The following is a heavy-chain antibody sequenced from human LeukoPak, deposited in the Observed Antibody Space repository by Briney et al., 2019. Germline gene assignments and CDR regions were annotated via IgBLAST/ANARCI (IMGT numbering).Heavy chain of an antibody. V-gene: IGHV1-18*01. J-gene: IGHJ4*02. CDR3: ARDRDVGIRFDY. CDR2: ICAYNGNT. Sequence: ASVKVSCKASGYTFTSYGISWVRQAPGQGLEWMGWICAYNGNTNYAQKLQGRVTMTTDTSTSTAYMELRSLRSDDTAVYYCARDRDVGIRFDYWGQGTLVTVSS. D-gene: IGHD7-27*01. CDR1: GYTFTSYG.